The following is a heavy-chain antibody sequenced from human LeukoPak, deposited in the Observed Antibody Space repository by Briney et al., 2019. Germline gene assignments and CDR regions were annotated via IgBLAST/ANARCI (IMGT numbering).Heavy chain of an antibody. D-gene: IGHD3-3*01. CDR3: ARDPYDFWSGPPSGAFDI. CDR1: GFNVNSNY. CDR2: IYSGVGT. J-gene: IGHJ3*02. Sequence: GGSLRLSCAASGFNVNSNYMSWVRQAPGKGLEWVSVIYSGVGTFYADSVKGRFTISRDNAKNSLYLQMNSLRAEDTAVYYCARDPYDFWSGPPSGAFDIWGQGTMVTVSS. V-gene: IGHV3-53*01.